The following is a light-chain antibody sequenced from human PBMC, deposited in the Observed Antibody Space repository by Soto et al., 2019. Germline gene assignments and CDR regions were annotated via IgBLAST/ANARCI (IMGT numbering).Light chain of an antibody. J-gene: IGLJ3*02. CDR3: QAYDYSLTASV. V-gene: IGLV1-47*02. Sequence: QSVLTQPPSASGTPGQRVTISCSGSSSNIGSDYVYWYQQLPGTAPKLLIYSNNQWPLGVPDRFSGSKSGTSASLAITGLQAEDEADYYCQAYDYSLTASVFGGGTKLTVL. CDR2: SNN. CDR1: SSNIGSDY.